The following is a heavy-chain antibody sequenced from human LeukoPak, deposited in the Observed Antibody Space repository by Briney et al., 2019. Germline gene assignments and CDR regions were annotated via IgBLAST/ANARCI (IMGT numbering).Heavy chain of an antibody. CDR1: GYTFTSYG. V-gene: IGHV1-18*01. J-gene: IGHJ4*02. Sequence: ASVKVSCKASGYTFTSYGISWVRQAPGQGLEWMGWISAYNGNTNCAQKLQGRVTMTTDTSTSTAYMELRSLRSDDTAVCYCARDGLRLGELSPTPDYWGQGTLVTVSS. D-gene: IGHD3-16*02. CDR3: ARDGLRLGELSPTPDY. CDR2: ISAYNGNT.